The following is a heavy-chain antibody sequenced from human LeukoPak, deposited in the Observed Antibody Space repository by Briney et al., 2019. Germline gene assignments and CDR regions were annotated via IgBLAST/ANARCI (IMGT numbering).Heavy chain of an antibody. CDR2: IYYSGST. CDR3: ARGSYYDFWSGYSAVYMDV. D-gene: IGHD3-3*01. J-gene: IGHJ6*03. Sequence: SETLSLTCTVSGGSISSSSYYWGWIRQPPGKGLEWIGSIYYSGSTYYNPSLKSRVTISVDTSKNQFSLKLSSVTAADTAVYYCARGSYYDFWSGYSAVYMDVWGKGTTVTVSS. CDR1: GGSISSSSYY. V-gene: IGHV4-39*07.